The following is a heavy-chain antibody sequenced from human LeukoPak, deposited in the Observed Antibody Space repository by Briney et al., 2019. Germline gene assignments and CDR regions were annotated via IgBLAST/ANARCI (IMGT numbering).Heavy chain of an antibody. CDR2: IYYSGST. V-gene: IGHV4-31*03. J-gene: IGHJ3*02. Sequence: SQTLSLTCTVSGDSISSGGYYWGWVRQHPGKGLEWIGHIYYSGSTNYNPSLKSRVTISVDTSKNQFSLKLSSVTAADTAVYYCARGYYYGSGRKNAGQQTTTNAFDIWGQGTIVTVSS. CDR1: GDSISSGGYY. D-gene: IGHD3-10*01. CDR3: ARGYYYGSGRKNAGQQTTTNAFDI.